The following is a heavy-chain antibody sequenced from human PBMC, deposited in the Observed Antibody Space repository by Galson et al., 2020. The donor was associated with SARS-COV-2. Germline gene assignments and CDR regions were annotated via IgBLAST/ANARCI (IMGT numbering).Heavy chain of an antibody. D-gene: IGHD2-2*01. J-gene: IGHJ6*02. CDR2: IIPILGIA. CDR1: GGTFSSYA. V-gene: IGHV1-69*10. Sequence: SVKVSCKASGGTFSSYAISWVRQAPGQGLEWMGGIIPILGIANYAQKFQGRVTITADKSTSTAYMELSSLRSEDTAVYYCATDDCSSTSCYAPFYYYGMDVWGQGTTVTVSS. CDR3: ATDDCSSTSCYAPFYYYGMDV.